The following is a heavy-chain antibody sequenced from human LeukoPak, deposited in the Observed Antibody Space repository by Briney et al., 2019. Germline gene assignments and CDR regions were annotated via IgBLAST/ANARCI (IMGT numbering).Heavy chain of an antibody. CDR2: ISGSGGST. V-gene: IGHV3-23*01. CDR3: ASQLDPYYYYYGMDV. Sequence: PGGSLRLSCAASGFTFSSYAMSWVRQAPGKGLEWVSAISGSGGSTYYADSVKGRFTISRDNFKNTLYLQMNSLRAEDTAVYYCASQLDPYYYYYGMDVWGQGTTVTVSS. D-gene: IGHD1-1*01. CDR1: GFTFSSYA. J-gene: IGHJ6*02.